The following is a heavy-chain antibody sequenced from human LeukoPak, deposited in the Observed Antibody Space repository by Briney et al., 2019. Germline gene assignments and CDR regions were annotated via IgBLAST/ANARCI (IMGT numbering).Heavy chain of an antibody. Sequence: SETLSLTCTVSGGSISSSSYYWGWIRQPPGKGLEWVRSIYYSGSTNYNPSLKSRVTISVDTSKNQFSLKLSSVTAADTAVYYCARARSSGWSNPFDYWGQGTLVTVSS. CDR1: GGSISSSSYY. J-gene: IGHJ4*02. D-gene: IGHD6-19*01. CDR2: IYYSGST. V-gene: IGHV4-39*07. CDR3: ARARSSGWSNPFDY.